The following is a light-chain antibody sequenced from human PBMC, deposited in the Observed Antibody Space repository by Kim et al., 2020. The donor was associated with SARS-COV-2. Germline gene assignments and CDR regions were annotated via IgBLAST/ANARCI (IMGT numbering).Light chain of an antibody. J-gene: IGKJ4*01. CDR2: GVS. CDR3: QHYGSSPLT. Sequence: EIVVTQSPGTLSLSPGERATLSCRASQSVSSSYLAWYQHKPGQAPRLLISGVSRRATGIPDRFSGSGSGTDFTLTISRLEPEDFAVYYCQHYGSSPLTFGGGTKVDIK. CDR1: QSVSSSY. V-gene: IGKV3-20*01.